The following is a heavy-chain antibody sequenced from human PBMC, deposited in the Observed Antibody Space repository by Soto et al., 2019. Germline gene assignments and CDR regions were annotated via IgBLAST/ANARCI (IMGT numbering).Heavy chain of an antibody. CDR1: GVTLSRYS. Sequence: GGSLRLSCAASGVTLSRYSMSWVRQAPGKGLEWVANIKEDGSEKYYVDSVKGRFTISRDNAKNSLYLEMNSLRAEGTAVYYCARDLYKWGQGTLVTVSS. D-gene: IGHD1-1*01. CDR3: ARDLYK. CDR2: IKEDGSEK. V-gene: IGHV3-7*03. J-gene: IGHJ4*02.